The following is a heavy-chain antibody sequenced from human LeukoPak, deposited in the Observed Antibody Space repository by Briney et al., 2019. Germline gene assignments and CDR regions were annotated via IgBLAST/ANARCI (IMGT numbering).Heavy chain of an antibody. D-gene: IGHD1-1*01. CDR2: MNPNSGNT. CDR3: ARGWMDYYYCGMDV. CDR1: GYTFTSYD. V-gene: IGHV1-8*01. Sequence: GASVKVSCKASGYTFTSYDINWVRQATGQGLEWMGWMNPNSGNTGYAQKFQGRVTMTRNTSISTAYMELSSLRSEDTAVYYCARGWMDYYYCGMDVWGQGTTVTVSS. J-gene: IGHJ6*02.